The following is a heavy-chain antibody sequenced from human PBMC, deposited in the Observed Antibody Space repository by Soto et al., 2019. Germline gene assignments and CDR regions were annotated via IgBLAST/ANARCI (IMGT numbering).Heavy chain of an antibody. CDR2: ISTYNENT. V-gene: IGHV1-18*01. CDR1: GYTFTRYG. Sequence: ASVKVSCKASGYTFTRYGFSWVRQAPGQGLEWMGWISTYNENTKYPQKFQGRITMTTDTPTSTAYMEMRSLTSDDTAVYYCAREGYCSSGSCALYSHDYFGMDVWGQGTTVTVSS. CDR3: AREGYCSSGSCALYSHDYFGMDV. J-gene: IGHJ6*02. D-gene: IGHD2-15*01.